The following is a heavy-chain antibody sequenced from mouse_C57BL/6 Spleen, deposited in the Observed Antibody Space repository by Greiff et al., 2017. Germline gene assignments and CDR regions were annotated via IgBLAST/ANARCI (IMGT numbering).Heavy chain of an antibody. J-gene: IGHJ1*03. V-gene: IGHV1-7*01. Sequence: VQVVESGAELAKPGASVKLSCTASGYTFTSYWMHLVKQRPEQGLDWLGYINPSSGSTQYNQKFKDQATLTADNSSSTSYMQLSSLTYADAAVDYCWPHYDGSSYWYCDVWGTGTTVTVSS. D-gene: IGHD1-1*01. CDR3: WPHYDGSSYWYCDV. CDR2: INPSSGST. CDR1: GYTFTSYW.